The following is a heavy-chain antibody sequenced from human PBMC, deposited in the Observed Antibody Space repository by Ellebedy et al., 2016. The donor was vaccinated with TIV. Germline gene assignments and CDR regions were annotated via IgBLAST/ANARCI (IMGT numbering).Heavy chain of an antibody. V-gene: IGHV3-23*01. Sequence: GESLKISCAASGFTFSNYGMSWARQAPGKGLEWVSGITGSGDHTFYADSVKGRFTISRDNSKNTLFLQMNSLRAEDTAVYYCAKFGVERCETGNCYYFDSWGQGALVTVSS. CDR1: GFTFSNYG. D-gene: IGHD2-21*01. CDR2: ITGSGDHT. CDR3: AKFGVERCETGNCYYFDS. J-gene: IGHJ4*02.